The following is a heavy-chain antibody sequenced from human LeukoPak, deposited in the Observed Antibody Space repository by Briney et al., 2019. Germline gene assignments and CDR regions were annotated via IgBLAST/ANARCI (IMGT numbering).Heavy chain of an antibody. D-gene: IGHD4-17*01. V-gene: IGHV4-34*01. Sequence: SETLSLTCAVYGGSFSGYYWSWIRQPPGKGLEWIGEINHSGSTTYNPSLKSRVTISVDTSKNQFSLKLSSVTAADTAVYYCYGRRGLFDYWGQGTLVTVSS. CDR2: INHSGST. CDR1: GGSFSGYY. CDR3: YGRRGLFDY. J-gene: IGHJ4*02.